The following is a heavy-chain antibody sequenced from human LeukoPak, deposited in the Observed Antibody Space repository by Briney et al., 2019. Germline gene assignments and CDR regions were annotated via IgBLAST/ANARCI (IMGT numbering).Heavy chain of an antibody. Sequence: GASVKVSCTPSGYTFTKYGIILGRHAPGQGLEWMGWISPYNSKTIYAENLQGRLSMTTDTSTSTAHMEMRSLRSDDTAVYYCVRDSLDDPFNWFDSWGQGTLLTVSS. CDR2: ISPYNSKT. CDR1: GYTFTKYG. V-gene: IGHV1-18*01. CDR3: VRDSLDDPFNWFDS. J-gene: IGHJ5*01. D-gene: IGHD3-3*01.